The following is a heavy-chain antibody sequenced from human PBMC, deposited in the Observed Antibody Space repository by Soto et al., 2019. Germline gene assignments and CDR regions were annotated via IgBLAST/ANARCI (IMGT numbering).Heavy chain of an antibody. CDR3: ARDLGPAIAAADIGAYDI. J-gene: IGHJ3*02. CDR2: IYSGGST. V-gene: IGHV3-66*01. Sequence: PGGSLRLSSAASGFTVSSNYMSWVRQAPGKELEWVSVIYSGGSTYYADSVKGRFTISRDNSKNTLYLQMSSLRAEDTAAYYCARDLGPAIAAADIGAYDIWGQGTMVTVPS. CDR1: GFTVSSNY. D-gene: IGHD6-13*01.